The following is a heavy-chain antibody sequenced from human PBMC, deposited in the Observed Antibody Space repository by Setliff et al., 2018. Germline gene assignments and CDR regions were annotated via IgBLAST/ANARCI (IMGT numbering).Heavy chain of an antibody. CDR1: GFTVSNNY. CDR3: ARTCSGSGCYAGLES. CDR2: IWDDGVKK. J-gene: IGHJ4*02. Sequence: PGGSLRLSCAAAGFTVSNNYMSWVRQAPGKGLEWVAVIWDDGVKKYHADSVKGRFTISRDNSKNTLYLQMNSLRPEDTAVYYCARTCSGSGCYAGLESWGQGTPVTVSS. V-gene: IGHV3-33*08. D-gene: IGHD2-15*01.